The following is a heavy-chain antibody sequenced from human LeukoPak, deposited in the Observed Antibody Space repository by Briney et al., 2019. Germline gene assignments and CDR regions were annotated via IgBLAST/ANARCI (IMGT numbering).Heavy chain of an antibody. CDR2: GNWNGGST. Sequence: TGGSLRLSCAASGFTFDDYGMSWVRQAQGKGLEWVWGGNWNGGSTGHADPAKGRFTISRDNATNSLYLQMNTLRAEDTALYACAREGAVYDILTDYDRYYYYMDVWGKGTTVTVSS. CDR1: GFTFDDYG. J-gene: IGHJ6*03. D-gene: IGHD3-9*01. CDR3: AREGAVYDILTDYDRYYYYMDV. V-gene: IGHV3-20*01.